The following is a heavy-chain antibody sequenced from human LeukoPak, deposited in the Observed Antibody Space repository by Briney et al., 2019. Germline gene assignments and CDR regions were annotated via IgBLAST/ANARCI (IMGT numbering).Heavy chain of an antibody. D-gene: IGHD2-15*01. J-gene: IGHJ4*02. CDR1: GFTFSTYG. Sequence: GGSLRLSCAASGFTFSTYGINWVRQAPGKGLEWVSYISSGSDSIHYADSLKGRFTVSRDHAKNSLFLQMNSLRCEDTAVYYCARAEALLPYLYWGQGTLVTVSS. CDR3: ARAEALLPYLY. V-gene: IGHV3-48*01. CDR2: ISSGSDSI.